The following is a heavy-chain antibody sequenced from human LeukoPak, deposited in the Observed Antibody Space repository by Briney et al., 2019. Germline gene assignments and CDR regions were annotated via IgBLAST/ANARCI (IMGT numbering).Heavy chain of an antibody. J-gene: IGHJ4*02. CDR3: ASQGDTAMVIDY. CDR1: GGSFSGSC. Sequence: TSETLSLTCADYGGSFSGSCWSWIRQPPGKGLEWIGEINHSGSTNYNPSLKSRVTISVDTSKNQFSLKLSSVTAADTAVYYCASQGDTAMVIDYWGQGTLVTVSS. D-gene: IGHD5-18*01. V-gene: IGHV4-34*01. CDR2: INHSGST.